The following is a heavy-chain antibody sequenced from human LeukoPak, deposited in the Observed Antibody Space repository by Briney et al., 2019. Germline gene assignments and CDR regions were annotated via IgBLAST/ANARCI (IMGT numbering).Heavy chain of an antibody. V-gene: IGHV4-38-2*02. CDR3: ARERISGGCFDP. CDR1: GYSISSGYY. D-gene: IGHD2-15*01. J-gene: IGHJ5*02. CDR2: IYHSGST. Sequence: PSETLSLTCTVSGYSISSGYYWGWIRQPPGKGLEWIGGIYHSGSTYYNPSLKSRVTISVDTSKNQFSLKLSSVTAADTAVYYCARERISGGCFDPWGQGTLVTVSS.